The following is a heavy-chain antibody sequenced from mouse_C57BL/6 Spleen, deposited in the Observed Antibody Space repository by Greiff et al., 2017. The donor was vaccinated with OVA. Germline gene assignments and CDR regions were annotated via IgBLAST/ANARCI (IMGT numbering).Heavy chain of an antibody. Sequence: VQLKESGPGMVKPSQSLSLTCTVTGYSITSGYDWHWIRHFPGNKLEWMGYISYSGSTNYNPSLKSRISITHDTSKNHFFLKLNSVTTEDTATYYCAREDDYAWFAYWGQGTLVTVSA. D-gene: IGHD2-4*01. J-gene: IGHJ3*01. CDR2: ISYSGST. V-gene: IGHV3-1*01. CDR1: GYSITSGYD. CDR3: AREDDYAWFAY.